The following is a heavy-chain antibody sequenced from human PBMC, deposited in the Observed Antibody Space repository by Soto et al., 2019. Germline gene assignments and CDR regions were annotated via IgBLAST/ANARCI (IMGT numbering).Heavy chain of an antibody. D-gene: IGHD2-2*01. CDR1: GGTFSSYA. CDR2: IIPIFGTA. J-gene: IGHJ6*02. CDR3: ARIFPIVVVPAAMNYYYYGMDV. V-gene: IGHV1-69*01. Sequence: QVQLVQSGAEVKKPGPSVKVSCKASGGTFSSYAISWVRQAPGQGLEWMGGIIPIFGTANYAQKFQGRVTITADESTSTAYMELSSLRSEDTAVYYCARIFPIVVVPAAMNYYYYGMDVWGQGTTVTVSS.